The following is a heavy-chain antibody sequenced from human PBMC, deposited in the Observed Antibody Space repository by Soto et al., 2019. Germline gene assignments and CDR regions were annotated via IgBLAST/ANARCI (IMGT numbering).Heavy chain of an antibody. D-gene: IGHD2-2*01. V-gene: IGHV3-23*01. CDR1: GFTFSSYA. Sequence: GGSLRLSCAASGFTFSSYAMSWVRQAPGKGQEWVSAISGSGGSTYYADSVKGRFTISRDNSKNTLYLQMNSLRAEDTAVYYWAFRVVPADSYYRDYMAVWGQGTSVTVSS. J-gene: IGHJ6*03. CDR2: ISGSGGST. CDR3: AFRVVPADSYYRDYMAV.